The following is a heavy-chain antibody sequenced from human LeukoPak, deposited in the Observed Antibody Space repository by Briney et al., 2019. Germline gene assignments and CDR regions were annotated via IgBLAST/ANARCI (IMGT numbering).Heavy chain of an antibody. D-gene: IGHD5-18*01. CDR2: IKQDGSEK. CDR3: ARAMGSYGYVGNLDS. V-gene: IGHV3-7*01. J-gene: IGHJ4*02. CDR1: GFTFSSYW. Sequence: GGSLRLSCAASGFTFSSYWMSWVRQAPGKGLEWVANIKQDGSEKHYVDSVKGRFTIPRDNAKNSLYLQMNSLRAEDTAVYYCARAMGSYGYVGNLDSWGQGTLVTVSS.